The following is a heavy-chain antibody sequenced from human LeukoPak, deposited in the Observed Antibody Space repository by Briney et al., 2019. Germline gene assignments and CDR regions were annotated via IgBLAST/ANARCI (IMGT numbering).Heavy chain of an antibody. CDR3: ARDFGTTGWHTFDY. Sequence: SQTLSLTCVVSGDSVSSKNGAWNWIRQSPSRGLEWLGRTYYRSKWHNDYAESMEGRMTISQDTSKNQYSLHLNSVTPDDTAVYYCARDFGTTGWHTFDYWGQGTLVTVSS. CDR2: TYYRSKWHN. CDR1: GDSVSSKNGA. V-gene: IGHV6-1*01. J-gene: IGHJ4*02. D-gene: IGHD6-19*01.